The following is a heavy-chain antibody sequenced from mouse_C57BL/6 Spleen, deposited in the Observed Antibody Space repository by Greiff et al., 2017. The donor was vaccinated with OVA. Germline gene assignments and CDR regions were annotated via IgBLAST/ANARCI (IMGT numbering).Heavy chain of an antibody. V-gene: IGHV1-47*01. D-gene: IGHD1-1*01. CDR1: GYTFTTYP. CDR2: FHPYNDDT. J-gene: IGHJ3*01. CDR3: ARRGYGSSPWFAY. Sequence: VQRVESGAELVKPGASVKMSCKASGYTFTTYPIEWMKQNHGKSLEWIGNFHPYNDDTKYNEKFKGKATLTVEKSSSTVYLELSRLTSDDSAVYYCARRGYGSSPWFAYWGQGTLVTVSA.